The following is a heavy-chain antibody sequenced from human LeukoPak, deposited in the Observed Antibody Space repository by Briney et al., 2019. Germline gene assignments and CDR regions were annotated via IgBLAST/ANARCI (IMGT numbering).Heavy chain of an antibody. J-gene: IGHJ3*02. V-gene: IGHV4-59*01. Sequence: SETLSLTCTVSGGSISSYYWSWIRQPPGKGLEWIAYIYSSGSTNYNPSLKSRVTISIDTSKNQFSLKLSSVTAADTAVYYCARDQTDKGDAFDMWGQGRTVTVSS. D-gene: IGHD2-21*02. CDR3: ARDQTDKGDAFDM. CDR2: IYSSGST. CDR1: GGSISSYY.